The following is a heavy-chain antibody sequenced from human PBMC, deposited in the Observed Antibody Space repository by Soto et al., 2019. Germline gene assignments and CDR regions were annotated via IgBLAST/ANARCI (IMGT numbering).Heavy chain of an antibody. CDR3: ARGAGTSWGKDAFDI. Sequence: PSETLSLTCTVSGGSISSGGYYWSWIRQHPGKGLEWIGYIYYSGSTNYNPSLKSRVTISVDTSKNQFSLKLSSVTAADTALFYCARGAGTSWGKDAFDIWGQGTMVTVSS. D-gene: IGHD3-10*01. CDR1: GGSISSGGYY. V-gene: IGHV4-61*08. CDR2: IYYSGST. J-gene: IGHJ3*02.